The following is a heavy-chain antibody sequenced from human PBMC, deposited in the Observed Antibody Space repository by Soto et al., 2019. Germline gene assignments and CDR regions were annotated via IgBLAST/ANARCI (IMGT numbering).Heavy chain of an antibody. CDR1: GYTFTGYY. D-gene: IGHD6-13*01. J-gene: IGHJ6*02. CDR2: INPNSGGT. Sequence: ASVKVSCKASGYTFTGYYMHWVRQAPGQGLEWMGWINPNSGGTNYAQKFQGRVTMTRDTSISTAYMELSRLRSDDTAVYYCARGSSSSWYFGVLGYYGMDVWGHGTTVTVSS. CDR3: ARGSSSSWYFGVLGYYGMDV. V-gene: IGHV1-2*02.